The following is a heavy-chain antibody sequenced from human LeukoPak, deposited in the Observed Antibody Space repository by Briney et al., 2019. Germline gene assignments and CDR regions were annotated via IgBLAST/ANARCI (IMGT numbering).Heavy chain of an antibody. CDR1: GYTFTGYY. CDR2: INPNSGGT. Sequence: GASVKVSCKASGYTFTGYYMHWVRQAPGQGLEWMGWINPNSGGTNYAQKFQGRVTMTTDTSISTAYMELSRLRSDDTAVYYGWLGGRWELLPFDYWGQGTLVTVSS. J-gene: IGHJ4*02. D-gene: IGHD1-26*01. CDR3: WLGGRWELLPFDY. V-gene: IGHV1-2*02.